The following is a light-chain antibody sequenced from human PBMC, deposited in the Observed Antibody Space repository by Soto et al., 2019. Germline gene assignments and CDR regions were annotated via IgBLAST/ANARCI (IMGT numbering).Light chain of an antibody. CDR2: DAS. V-gene: IGKV3-11*01. CDR1: QSISSH. CDR3: QQRNTSPFT. J-gene: IGKJ4*01. Sequence: EIVLTQSPVTLSLSTGERATLSCRASQSISSHLAWYQQKPGRAPRLLIYDASNRATGIPAKFSGSGSGTDFTITISSLEPEDFAVYYCQQRNTSPFTFGEGTKVEIK.